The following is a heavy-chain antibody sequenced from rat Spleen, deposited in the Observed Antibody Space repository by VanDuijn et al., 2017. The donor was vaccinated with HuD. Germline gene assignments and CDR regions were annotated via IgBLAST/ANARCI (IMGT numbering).Heavy chain of an antibody. D-gene: IGHD1-12*02. CDR3: TRDNYDGTYYYGFAS. V-gene: IGHV5-29*01. CDR1: GFTFSNYG. CDR2: ISYDGSST. J-gene: IGHJ3*01. Sequence: EVQLVESGGGLVQPGRSLKLSCAASGFTFSNYGMAWVRQAPTKGLEWVATISYDGSSTYYPDSVKGRFTISRDDAKSTLYLQMNSLRSEDTATYYCTRDNYDGTYYYGFASWGQGTLVTVSS.